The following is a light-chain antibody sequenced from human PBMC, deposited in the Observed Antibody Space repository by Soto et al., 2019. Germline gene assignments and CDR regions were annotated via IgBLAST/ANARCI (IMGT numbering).Light chain of an antibody. V-gene: IGKV3-20*01. CDR1: QSVSSSY. CDR2: GAS. CDR3: QQYGISPGGT. Sequence: EIVLTQSPGTLSLSPGERATLSCRASQSVSSSYLAWYQQKPGQAPRLLIYGASSRATGIPDRFSGSGSGTDSSLTISRLEPQDFVVYYCQQYGISPGGTFGQGTKLEIK. J-gene: IGKJ2*01.